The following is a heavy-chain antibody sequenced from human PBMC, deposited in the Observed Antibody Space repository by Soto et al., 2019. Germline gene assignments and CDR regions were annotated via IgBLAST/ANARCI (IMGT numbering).Heavy chain of an antibody. CDR1: GYTFTSYD. CDR2: MNPNSGNT. CDR3: ARVDRYLYYYYYMDV. V-gene: IGHV1-8*01. D-gene: IGHD1-26*01. Sequence: ASVKVSCKASGYTFTSYDINWVRQATGQGLEWMGWMNPNSGNTGYAQKFQGRVTMTRNTSISTAYMELSSLRSEDTAVYYCARVDRYLYYYYYMDVWGKGTTVTVSS. J-gene: IGHJ6*03.